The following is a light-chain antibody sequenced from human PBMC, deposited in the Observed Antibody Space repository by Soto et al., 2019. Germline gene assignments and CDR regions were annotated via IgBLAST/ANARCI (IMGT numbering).Light chain of an antibody. CDR2: EVT. CDR1: SGDVGGYDY. Sequence: QSALTQPPSASGSPGQSVTISCTGTSGDVGGYDYVSWYQQHPGRAPKLLIYEVTKRPSGVPGRFSGSKSGNTASLTVSGLQAEDEADYYCQSYDSTLSARYVFGTGTKLTVL. J-gene: IGLJ1*01. CDR3: QSYDSTLSARYV. V-gene: IGLV2-8*01.